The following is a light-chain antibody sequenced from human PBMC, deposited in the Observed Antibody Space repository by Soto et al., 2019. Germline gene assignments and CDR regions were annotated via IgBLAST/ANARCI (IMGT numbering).Light chain of an antibody. V-gene: IGLV1-40*01. J-gene: IGLJ3*02. CDR1: SSNIGAGYD. Sequence: QSVLTQPPSVSGAPGQKVTISCTGSSSNIGAGYDVNWYHQLPGTAPKLLIHGNSNRPSGVPDRFSGSKSGTSASLAISGLQSEDEADYHCAAWDDSLKGPVFGGGTKLTVL. CDR3: AAWDDSLKGPV. CDR2: GNS.